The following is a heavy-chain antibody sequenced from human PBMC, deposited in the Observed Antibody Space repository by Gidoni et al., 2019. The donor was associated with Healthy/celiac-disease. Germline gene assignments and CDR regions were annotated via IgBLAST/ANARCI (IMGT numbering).Heavy chain of an antibody. Sequence: QVQLQQWGAGLLKPSETLSLTCAVYGGSFSGYYWSWIRQPPGKGLEWIGEINHSGSTNYHTSLKSRVTISVDTSKNQFSLKLSPVTAADTAVYYCAREEQWLPRIDYWGQGTLVTVSS. CDR3: AREEQWLPRIDY. CDR1: GGSFSGYY. D-gene: IGHD6-19*01. J-gene: IGHJ4*02. V-gene: IGHV4-34*01. CDR2: INHSGST.